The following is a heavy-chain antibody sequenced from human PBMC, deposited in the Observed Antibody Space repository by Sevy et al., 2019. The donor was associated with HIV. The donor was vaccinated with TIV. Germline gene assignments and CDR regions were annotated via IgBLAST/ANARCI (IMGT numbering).Heavy chain of an antibody. CDR2: FDPEDGET. Sequence: DPVKVSCKVSGYTLTELSMHWVRQAPGKGLERTGGFDPEDGETIYAQKFQGRVTMTEDRSTDTAYMELSSLRSDDTAAYYCATSARQYYYDSSGYSYFDYWGQGTLVTVSS. D-gene: IGHD3-22*01. V-gene: IGHV1-24*01. J-gene: IGHJ4*02. CDR1: GYTLTELS. CDR3: ATSARQYYYDSSGYSYFDY.